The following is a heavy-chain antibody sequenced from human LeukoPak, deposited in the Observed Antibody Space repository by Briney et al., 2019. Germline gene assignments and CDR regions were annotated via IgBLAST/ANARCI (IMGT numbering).Heavy chain of an antibody. CDR1: GFTFSSYA. CDR2: ISYDGSNK. CDR3: ARDRWDIVANFDY. Sequence: GRSLRLSCAASGFTFSSYAMHWVRHAPGKGLEWVAVISYDGSNKYYADSVKGRFTLSRDNSKNTLYLQMNSLRAEDTAVYYCARDRWDIVANFDYWGQGTLVTVSS. V-gene: IGHV3-30*04. D-gene: IGHD5-12*01. J-gene: IGHJ4*02.